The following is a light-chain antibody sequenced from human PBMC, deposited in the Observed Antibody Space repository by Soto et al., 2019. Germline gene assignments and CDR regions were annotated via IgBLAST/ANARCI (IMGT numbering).Light chain of an antibody. CDR1: SSDVGGYNY. J-gene: IGLJ1*01. CDR2: DVS. V-gene: IGLV2-14*01. CDR3: SSYTTSNTRQIV. Sequence: QSALTQPASVSGSPGHSITISCTGTSSDVGGYNYVSWYQQHPGEAPKFMIYDVSNRPSGVSNRFSGSKSGNTASLTISGLQAEDEADYYCSSYTTSNTRQIVFGTGTKVTVL.